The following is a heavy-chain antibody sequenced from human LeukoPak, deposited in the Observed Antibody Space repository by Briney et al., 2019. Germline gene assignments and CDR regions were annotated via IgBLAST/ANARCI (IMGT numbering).Heavy chain of an antibody. J-gene: IGHJ4*02. CDR1: GYTFTSYG. D-gene: IGHD6-13*01. CDR2: ISAYNGDT. V-gene: IGHV1-18*01. Sequence: ASVKVSCKASGYTFTSYGISWVRQAPGQGLEWMGWISAYNGDTNYAQGLQGRVTMATDTSTSTTYMELRSLSFDDTAVYYCAKDFSPMAAARGPDYWGQGTLVTVSS. CDR3: AKDFSPMAAARGPDY.